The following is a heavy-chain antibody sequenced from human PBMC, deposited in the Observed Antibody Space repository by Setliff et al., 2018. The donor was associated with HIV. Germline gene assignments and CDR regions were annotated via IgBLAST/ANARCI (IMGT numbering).Heavy chain of an antibody. CDR3: ARGPSGRAPAPARAPHYYGLDL. CDR2: IYTSGST. D-gene: IGHD2-2*01. J-gene: IGHJ6*01. V-gene: IGHV4-61*02. CDR1: GGSISSGSYF. Sequence: PSETLSLTCTVSGGSISSGSYFWTWIRQPAGKGLEWIGRIYTSGSTNYNPSLKSRVTISVDTSKNQFSLRLSSVTAADTAVYYCARGPSGRAPAPARAPHYYGLDLWGPGTTVTVSS.